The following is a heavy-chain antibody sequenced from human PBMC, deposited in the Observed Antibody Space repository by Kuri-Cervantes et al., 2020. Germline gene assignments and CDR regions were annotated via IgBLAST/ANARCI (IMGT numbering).Heavy chain of an antibody. CDR3: ARIYCSGGSCYSSGMDV. V-gene: IGHV3-53*01. CDR2: IHSGGST. CDR1: GFIVSRNY. Sequence: GGSLRLSCAASGFIVSRNYMNWVRQAPGKGLEWVSVIHSGGSTYYADSVKGRFTISRDNSKNTLYFQMNSLRPEDTAVYYCARIYCSGGSCYSSGMDVWGQGTTVTVSS. D-gene: IGHD2-15*01. J-gene: IGHJ6*02.